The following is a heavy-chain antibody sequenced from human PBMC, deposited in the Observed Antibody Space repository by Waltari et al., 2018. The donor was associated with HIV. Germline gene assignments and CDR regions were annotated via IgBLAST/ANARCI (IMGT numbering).Heavy chain of an antibody. CDR1: GFTFSSYR. D-gene: IGHD3-22*01. V-gene: IGHV3-48*01. J-gene: IGHJ4*02. CDR2: ISSSSSTI. CDR3: ARDMETYYYDSSGYCIDY. Sequence: EVQLVESGGGLVQPGGSLRLSCAASGFTFSSYRMHWVSQAPGTGVEGVSYISSSSSTIYYADSVKGRFTISRDNAKNSLYLQMNSLRAEDTAVYYCARDMETYYYDSSGYCIDYWGQGTLVTVSS.